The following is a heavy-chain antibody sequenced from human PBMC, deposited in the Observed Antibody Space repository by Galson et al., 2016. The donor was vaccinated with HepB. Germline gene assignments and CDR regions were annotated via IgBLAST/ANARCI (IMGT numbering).Heavy chain of an antibody. D-gene: IGHD6-13*01. CDR2: INQSEST. CDR1: AGSFSGYY. Sequence: ETLSLTCAVYAGSFSGYYWSWIRQPPGKGLEWIGEINQSESTNYNPSLKSRVTMSVDTSKNQFSLKLSSVTAADTAVYYCAKALRSSQQLVGWGQGTMVTVSS. V-gene: IGHV4-34*01. CDR3: AKALRSSQQLVG. J-gene: IGHJ3*01.